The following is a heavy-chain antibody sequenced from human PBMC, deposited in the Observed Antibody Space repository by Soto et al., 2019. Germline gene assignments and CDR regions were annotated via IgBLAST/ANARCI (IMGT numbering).Heavy chain of an antibody. Sequence: DVQLLESGGDLVQPGGSLRLSCTASGFILSSYAMSWVRQAPGKGLEWVSSVRAGGDMKYNSDSVKGRFTISRDNSNNALFLQMTRLRIEDTALYYCARGDRGGSGSPASYYYSGLDVWGQGTTVTVS. CDR1: GFILSSYA. J-gene: IGHJ6*02. CDR2: VRAGGDMK. V-gene: IGHV3-23*01. D-gene: IGHD3-10*01. CDR3: ARGDRGGSGSPASYYYSGLDV.